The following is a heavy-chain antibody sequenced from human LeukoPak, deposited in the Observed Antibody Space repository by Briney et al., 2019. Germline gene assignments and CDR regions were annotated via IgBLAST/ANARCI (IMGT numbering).Heavy chain of an antibody. J-gene: IGHJ4*02. CDR2: TYYRSKWYN. V-gene: IGHV6-1*01. Sequence: SQTLSLTCAISGDSVSSNSAAWNWIRQSPSRGLEWLGRTYYRSKWYNDYAVSVKSRITINPDTSKNQFSLQLNSVTPEDTAVYYCARDFVGYSSGWYGAAFDYWGQGTLVTVSS. D-gene: IGHD6-19*01. CDR3: ARDFVGYSSGWYGAAFDY. CDR1: GDSVSSNSAA.